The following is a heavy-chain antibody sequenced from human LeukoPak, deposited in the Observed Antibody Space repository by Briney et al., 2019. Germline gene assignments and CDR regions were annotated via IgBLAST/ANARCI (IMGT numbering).Heavy chain of an antibody. Sequence: GGSLRLSCAASGFTFSSYAMSWVRQAPGKGLEWVSAISGSDGRTYYTDSVKGRFTISRGNSKNTLYLQMNSLKAEDTAVYYCAKDPGYCSSTSCHGYADGFDVWGQGTMVTVSS. CDR3: AKDPGYCSSTSCHGYADGFDV. V-gene: IGHV3-23*01. CDR1: GFTFSSYA. D-gene: IGHD2-2*03. CDR2: ISGSDGRT. J-gene: IGHJ3*01.